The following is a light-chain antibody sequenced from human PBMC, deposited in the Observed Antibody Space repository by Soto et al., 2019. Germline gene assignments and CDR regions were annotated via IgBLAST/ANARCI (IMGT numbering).Light chain of an antibody. V-gene: IGKV3-20*01. CDR2: GAS. CDR1: QTVIHNH. J-gene: IGKJ5*01. Sequence: EIVLTHSPATLSLSPGERATLSCRASQTVIHNHLAWHQQKPGQTPRILVYGASSRATGIPDRFSGSGSGTDFTLTISRLEPEDFAVYYCQQHGTSPITFGQGTRLEIK. CDR3: QQHGTSPIT.